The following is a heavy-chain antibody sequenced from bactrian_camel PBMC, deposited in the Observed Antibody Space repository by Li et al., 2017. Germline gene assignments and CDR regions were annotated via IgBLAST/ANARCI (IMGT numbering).Heavy chain of an antibody. CDR1: EFTFNNYY. D-gene: IGHD6*01. Sequence: HVQLVESGGGLVQPGGSLRLACAAAEFTFNNYYVSWVRQAPGKGPEWVSSIYSDGTKDGTNTYYVDSVKGRFTMSQDKAKNTLYLQMNDLKPEDTAIYYCAAGYGNAAPTYWGQGTQVTVS. CDR3: AAGYGNAAPTY. V-gene: IGHV3-2*01. CDR2: IYSDGTKDGTNT. J-gene: IGHJ4*01.